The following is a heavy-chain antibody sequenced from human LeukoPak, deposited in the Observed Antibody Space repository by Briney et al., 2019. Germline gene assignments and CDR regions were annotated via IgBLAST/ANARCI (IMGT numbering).Heavy chain of an antibody. D-gene: IGHD3-9*01. V-gene: IGHV3-49*04. Sequence: PGGSLRLSCAASGFTFRNAWMSWVRQAPGKGLEWVGFIRSKAYGGTTEYAASVKGRFTISRDDSKSIAYLQMNSLKTEDTAVYYCTRVNGDILTGYYRNWFDPWGQGTLVTVSS. J-gene: IGHJ5*02. CDR1: GFTFRNAW. CDR3: TRVNGDILTGYYRNWFDP. CDR2: IRSKAYGGTT.